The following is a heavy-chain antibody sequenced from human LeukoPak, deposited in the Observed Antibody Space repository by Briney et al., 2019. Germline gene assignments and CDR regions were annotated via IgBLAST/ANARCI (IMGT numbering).Heavy chain of an antibody. J-gene: IGHJ4*02. V-gene: IGHV1-69*05. CDR1: GGTFSSYA. CDR2: IIPIFGTA. D-gene: IGHD3-10*01. Sequence: ASVKVSCMASGGTFSSYAISWVRQAPGQGLEWMGGIIPIFGTANYAQKFQGRVTITTDESTSTAYMELSSLRSEDTAVYYCARSLSGHSEDWGQGTLVTVSS. CDR3: ARSLSGHSED.